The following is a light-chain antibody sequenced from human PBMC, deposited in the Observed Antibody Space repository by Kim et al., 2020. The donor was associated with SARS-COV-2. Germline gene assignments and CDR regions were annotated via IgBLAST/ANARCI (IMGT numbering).Light chain of an antibody. CDR1: NIGSKN. Sequence: SYELTQPLSVSVALGQTARITCGGNNIGSKNVHWYQQKTGQAPVLVIYRDINRPSGIPERFSGSNSGNTATLTISRAQAGDEADYFCQVWDSTTGGVFGGGTKLTV. J-gene: IGLJ3*02. CDR3: QVWDSTTGGV. V-gene: IGLV3-9*01. CDR2: RDI.